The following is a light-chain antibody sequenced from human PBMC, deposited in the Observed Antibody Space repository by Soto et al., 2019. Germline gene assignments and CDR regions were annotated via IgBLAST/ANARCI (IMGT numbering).Light chain of an antibody. Sequence: QTVVTQEPSFSMSPGGTVTLTCGLSSGSVSPSYYPGWFQQTPGQAPRALIYTTNTRSSGVPDRFSGSILGNKAALTITGAQADDESDYYCVLYMGSGIWVFGGGTKVTVL. CDR3: VLYMGSGIWV. V-gene: IGLV8-61*01. J-gene: IGLJ3*02. CDR2: TTN. CDR1: SGSVSPSYY.